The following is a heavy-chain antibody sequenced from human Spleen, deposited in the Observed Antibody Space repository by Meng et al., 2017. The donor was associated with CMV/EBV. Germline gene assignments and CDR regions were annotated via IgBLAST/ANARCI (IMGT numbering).Heavy chain of an antibody. J-gene: IGHJ4*02. CDR1: GFTFSNYA. D-gene: IGHD3-16*01. CDR3: ASGGY. Sequence: GESLKISCAVSGFTFSNYAMNWVRQAPGKGLEWVSVIYSGANSTYYADSVRGRFSISRDNFKSTLYLQMNSLRREDTAVYYWASGGYWGQGTLVTVSS. CDR2: IYSGANST. V-gene: IGHV3-23*03.